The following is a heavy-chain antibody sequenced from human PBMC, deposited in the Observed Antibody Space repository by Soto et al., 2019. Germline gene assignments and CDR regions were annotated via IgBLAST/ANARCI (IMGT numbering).Heavy chain of an antibody. CDR2: ISGSGGST. CDR1: GFTFSSYA. CDR3: AKTRSAWRGYNWFDP. Sequence: GGSLRLSCAASGFTFSSYAMSWVRQAPGKGLEWVSAISGSGGSTYYADSVKGRFTISRDNSKNTLYLQMNSLRAEDTAVYYCAKTRSAWRGYNWFDPWGQGTLVTVSS. J-gene: IGHJ5*02. D-gene: IGHD3-3*01. V-gene: IGHV3-23*01.